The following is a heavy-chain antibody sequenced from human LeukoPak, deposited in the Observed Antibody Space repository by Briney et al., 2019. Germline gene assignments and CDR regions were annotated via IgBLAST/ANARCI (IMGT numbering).Heavy chain of an antibody. CDR3: ARAYNYYDSSGYYSY. CDR2: ISTSASTR. Sequence: GGPLRLSCAASGFAFSDYYMSWIRQAPGKGLEWVSYISTSASTRYYADSVKGRFTISRDNAKNSLYLQMNSLRAEDTAVYYCARAYNYYDSSGYYSYWGQGTLVTVSS. D-gene: IGHD3-22*01. V-gene: IGHV3-11*04. CDR1: GFAFSDYY. J-gene: IGHJ4*02.